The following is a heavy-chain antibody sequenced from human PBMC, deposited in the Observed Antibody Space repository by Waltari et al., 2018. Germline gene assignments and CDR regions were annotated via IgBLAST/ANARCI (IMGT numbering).Heavy chain of an antibody. D-gene: IGHD2-21*02. CDR2: FDPEDGET. J-gene: IGHJ3*02. CDR1: VYTLTELS. Sequence: QVQLVQSGAEVKKPGASVKVSCKVSVYTLTELSMHGVRLAPGKGLEWMGGFDPEDGETIYAQKFQGRVTMTEDTSTDTAYMELRSLRSEDTAVYYCATEASDVGLPLAFDIWGQGTMVTVSS. V-gene: IGHV1-24*01. CDR3: ATEASDVGLPLAFDI.